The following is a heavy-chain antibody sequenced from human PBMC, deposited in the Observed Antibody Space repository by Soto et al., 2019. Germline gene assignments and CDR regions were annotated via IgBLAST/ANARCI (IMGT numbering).Heavy chain of an antibody. CDR2: ISHTGST. D-gene: IGHD3-10*01. V-gene: IGHV4-30-2*01. CDR1: GGSITSGNSYS. J-gene: IGHJ5*02. Sequence: PSLTCAVSGGSITSGNSYSWSWILQPPGKGLEWIGSISHTGSTSYNPSLKSRLTMSVDKSKNQFSLRLSSVTAADMAVYYCARAVAPYFGTWFDPRGQGILVTVSS. CDR3: ARAVAPYFGTWFDP.